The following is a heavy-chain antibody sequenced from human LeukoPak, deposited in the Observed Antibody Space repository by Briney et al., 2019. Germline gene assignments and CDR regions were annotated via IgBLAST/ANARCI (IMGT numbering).Heavy chain of an antibody. CDR3: ARDGSLEYSSPANYYYYYYMDV. V-gene: IGHV1-69*13. CDR1: GGTLSSYA. Sequence: SVKVSCKASGGTLSSYAISWVRQAPGQGLEWMGGIIPMFCKANYAQKFQGRVTITADESTSTAYMELSSVRSEDTAVYYGARDGSLEYSSPANYYYYYYMDVWGKGTTVTVSS. CDR2: IIPMFCKA. D-gene: IGHD6-6*01. J-gene: IGHJ6*03.